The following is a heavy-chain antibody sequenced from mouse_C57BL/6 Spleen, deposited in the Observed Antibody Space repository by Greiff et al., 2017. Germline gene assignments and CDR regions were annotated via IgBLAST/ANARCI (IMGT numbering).Heavy chain of an antibody. V-gene: IGHV1-82*01. CDR2: IYPGDGDT. J-gene: IGHJ1*03. CDR3: ANYGSSSHWYFDV. Sequence: QVQLKESGPELVKPGASVKISCKASGYAFSSSWMNWVKQRPGKGLEWIGRIYPGDGDTNYNGKFKGKATLTADKSSSTAYMQLSSLTSEDSAVYFCANYGSSSHWYFDVWGTGTTVTVSS. CDR1: GYAFSSSW. D-gene: IGHD1-1*01.